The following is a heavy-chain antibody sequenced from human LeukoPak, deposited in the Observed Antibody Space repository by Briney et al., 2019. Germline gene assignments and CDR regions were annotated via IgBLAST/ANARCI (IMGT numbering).Heavy chain of an antibody. D-gene: IGHD1-26*01. V-gene: IGHV3-23*01. J-gene: IGHJ6*01. CDR3: AKMKGHPLPKYYMDV. Sequence: GGSLRLSCAASGVTFSGFAMSWVRRPPGKGLEWVSGISGSGDNTLYADSVKGRFTISRDNSKNTLYLEMHSLRAEDTAIYYCAKMKGHPLPKYYMDVWGQGTTVTVSS. CDR2: ISGSGDNT. CDR1: GVTFSGFA.